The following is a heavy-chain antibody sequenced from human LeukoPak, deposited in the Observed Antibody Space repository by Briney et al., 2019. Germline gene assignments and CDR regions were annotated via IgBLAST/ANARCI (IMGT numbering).Heavy chain of an antibody. CDR3: GKVMPREYYDYALDV. Sequence: GRSLRLSCAASGFTFDDYAMHWVRQAPGKGLEWVSGISCSSGNIGYADSVKGRFTISRDNAKNSLYLQMNSLRAEDTARNFCGKVMPREYYDYALDVWGEGTTVSVYS. J-gene: IGHJ6*01. D-gene: IGHD2-2*01. V-gene: IGHV3-9*01. CDR1: GFTFDDYA. CDR2: ISCSSGNI.